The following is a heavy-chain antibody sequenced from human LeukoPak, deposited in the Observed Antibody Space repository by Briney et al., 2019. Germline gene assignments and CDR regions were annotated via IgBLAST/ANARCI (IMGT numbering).Heavy chain of an antibody. CDR2: IYHSGST. CDR3: ARDLPPSAYCGGDCYLGWFDP. Sequence: PSETLSLTCTVSGYSISSGYYWGWIRQPPGKGLEWIRSIYHSGSTYYNPSLKSRVTISVDTSKNQFSLKLSSVTAADTAVYYCARDLPPSAYCGGDCYLGWFDPWGQGTLVTVSS. CDR1: GYSISSGYY. J-gene: IGHJ5*02. D-gene: IGHD2-21*02. V-gene: IGHV4-38-2*02.